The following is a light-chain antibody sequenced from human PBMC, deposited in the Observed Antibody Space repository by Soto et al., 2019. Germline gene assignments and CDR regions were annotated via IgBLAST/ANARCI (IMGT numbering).Light chain of an antibody. V-gene: IGLV2-14*01. CDR3: SSYTSSSPVV. CDR2: DVS. CDR1: SSDVGGYNY. Sequence: QSALTQPASVSGSPGQSITISCTGTSSDVGGYNYVSWYQQHPGKAPKLMIYDVSNRPSGVSNRFSGSKPGNTAFLTISGLQAEDEADYYCSSYTSSSPVVFGGGTKLTVL. J-gene: IGLJ2*01.